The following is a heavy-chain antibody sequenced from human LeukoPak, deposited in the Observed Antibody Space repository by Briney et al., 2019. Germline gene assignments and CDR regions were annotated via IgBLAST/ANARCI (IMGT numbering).Heavy chain of an antibody. V-gene: IGHV3-23*01. CDR1: GFTFSNYA. CDR2: LSGSGDNT. D-gene: IGHD3-10*01. CDR3: ARPASRGVGRYFDL. J-gene: IGHJ2*01. Sequence: GGSLRLSCAASGFTFSNYAMSWVRQAPGKGLEWVSALSGSGDNTYYADSVKGRFTISRDNSKNTLYLQMNSLRVEDTALYYCARPASRGVGRYFDLWGRGSLVTVSS.